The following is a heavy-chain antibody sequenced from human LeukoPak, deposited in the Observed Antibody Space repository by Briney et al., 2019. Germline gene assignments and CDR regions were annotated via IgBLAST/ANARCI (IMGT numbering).Heavy chain of an antibody. CDR3: ATAPQTYRYLGY. CDR2: ISSSGSTI. CDR1: GFTFSDYY. D-gene: IGHD3-16*02. Sequence: NPGGSLRLSCAASGFTFSDYYMSWIRQAPGKGLEWVSYISSSGSTIYYADSVKGRFTISRDNAKNSLYLQMNSLRAEDTAVYYCATAPQTYRYLGYWGQGTLVTVSS. J-gene: IGHJ4*02. V-gene: IGHV3-11*04.